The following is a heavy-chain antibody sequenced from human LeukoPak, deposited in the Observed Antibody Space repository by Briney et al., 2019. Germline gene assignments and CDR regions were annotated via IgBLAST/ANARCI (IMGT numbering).Heavy chain of an antibody. CDR3: AKATRPYYYDSSGYYDAFDI. CDR1: GFPFDDYA. V-gene: IGHV3-9*01. CDR2: ISWNSGSI. D-gene: IGHD3-22*01. J-gene: IGHJ3*02. Sequence: SLRLSCAASGFPFDDYAMHWVRPAPGKGLEWVSGISWNSGSIGYADSVKGRFTISRDNAKNSLYLQMNSLRAEDTALYYCAKATRPYYYDSSGYYDAFDIWGQGTMVTVSS.